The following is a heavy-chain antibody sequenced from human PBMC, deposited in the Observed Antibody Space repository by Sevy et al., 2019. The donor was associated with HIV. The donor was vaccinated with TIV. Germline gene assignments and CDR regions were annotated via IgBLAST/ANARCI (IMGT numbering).Heavy chain of an antibody. V-gene: IGHV3-21*01. Sequence: GGSLRLSCAASGFTFSSNSMNWVLQAPGKELEWVSSISSSSSYIYYADSVKGRFTISRDNAKNSLYLQMNSLRAEDTAVYYCARVIYSSSFYFDYWGQGTLVTVSS. D-gene: IGHD6-6*01. CDR2: ISSSSSYI. J-gene: IGHJ4*02. CDR3: ARVIYSSSFYFDY. CDR1: GFTFSSNS.